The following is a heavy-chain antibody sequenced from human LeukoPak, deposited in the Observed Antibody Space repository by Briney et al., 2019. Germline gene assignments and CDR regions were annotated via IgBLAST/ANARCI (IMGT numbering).Heavy chain of an antibody. Sequence: SETLSLTCAVYGGSFSGYYWSWIRQPPGKGLEWIGEINHSGSTNYNPSLKSRVTISVDTSKNQFSLKLSSVTAADTAVYYCARVYCSSTSCYGNDAFDIWGQGKMVTVSS. V-gene: IGHV4-34*01. CDR3: ARVYCSSTSCYGNDAFDI. J-gene: IGHJ3*02. CDR2: INHSGST. CDR1: GGSFSGYY. D-gene: IGHD2-2*01.